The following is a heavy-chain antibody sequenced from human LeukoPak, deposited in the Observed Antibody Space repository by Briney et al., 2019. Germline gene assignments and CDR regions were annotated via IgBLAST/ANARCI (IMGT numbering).Heavy chain of an antibody. Sequence: SVKVSCKAYGYTFTSYGISWVRQAPGQGLEWMGRIIPILGIANYAQKFQGRVTITADKSTSTAYMELSSLRSEDTAVYYCARGHGSGSYYDYWGQGTLVTVSS. CDR2: IIPILGIA. V-gene: IGHV1-69*04. CDR3: ARGHGSGSYYDY. D-gene: IGHD3-10*01. J-gene: IGHJ4*02. CDR1: GYTFTSYG.